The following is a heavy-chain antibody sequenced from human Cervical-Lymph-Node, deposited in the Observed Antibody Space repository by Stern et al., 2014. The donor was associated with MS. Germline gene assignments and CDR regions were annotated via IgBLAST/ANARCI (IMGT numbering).Heavy chain of an antibody. CDR3: VKDVTNGAGGWFDP. D-gene: IGHD2-8*01. V-gene: IGHV3-9*01. CDR2: INWNSDTI. Sequence: EVQLVESGGGLVQPGRSLRLSCAASGFTFDDYAMHWVRQAPGKGLEWVSGINWNSDTIDYADSVKGRFTISRDNAKNSLYLQMNSLRPEDTALYYCVKDVTNGAGGWFDPWGQGTLVTVSS. CDR1: GFTFDDYA. J-gene: IGHJ5*02.